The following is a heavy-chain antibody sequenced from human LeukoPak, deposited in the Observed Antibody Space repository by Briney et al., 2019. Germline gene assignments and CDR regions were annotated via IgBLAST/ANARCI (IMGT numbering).Heavy chain of an antibody. Sequence: GGSLRLSCAASGFTFSSYSMNWVRQAPWKGLQWVSYIAGSTIYYADSVKGRFTIYRDNARNSLYLQMNSLRDDDTAVYYCARDRDSSFDYWGQGTLVTVSS. D-gene: IGHD6-6*01. CDR3: ARDRDSSFDY. V-gene: IGHV3-48*02. J-gene: IGHJ4*02. CDR1: GFTFSSYS. CDR2: IAGSTI.